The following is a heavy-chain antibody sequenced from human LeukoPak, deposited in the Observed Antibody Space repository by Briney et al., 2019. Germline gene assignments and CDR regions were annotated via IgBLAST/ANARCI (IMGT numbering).Heavy chain of an antibody. V-gene: IGHV1-69*05. Sequence: ASVKVSCKASGYTFTSYGISWVRQAPGQGLEWMGGIVPIFGTANYAQKFQGRVTITRDTSASTAYMELNSLRSEDTAVYYCARDSPVAGGGVDYWGQGTLVTVSS. CDR3: ARDSPVAGGGVDY. D-gene: IGHD6-19*01. CDR2: IVPIFGTA. J-gene: IGHJ4*02. CDR1: GYTFTSYG.